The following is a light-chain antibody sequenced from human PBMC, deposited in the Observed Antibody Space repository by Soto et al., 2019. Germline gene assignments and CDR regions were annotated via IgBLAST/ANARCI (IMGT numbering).Light chain of an antibody. J-gene: IGKJ5*01. CDR2: DAS. V-gene: IGKV1-33*01. CDR3: QQYENLPIT. CDR1: QGIGNA. Sequence: IQMTQSPSSLSASVGDRVTISCRASQGIGNALGWYQQKPGKPPKVLIYDASNLETGVPSRFSGSGSGTDFTFTISSLQAEDIATYYCQQYENLPITFGQGTRLEIK.